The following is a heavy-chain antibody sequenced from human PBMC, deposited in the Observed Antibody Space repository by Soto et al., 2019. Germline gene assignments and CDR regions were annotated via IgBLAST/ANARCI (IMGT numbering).Heavy chain of an antibody. D-gene: IGHD2-8*01. Sequence: EVQLVESGGGLVQPGRSLRLSCAASGFTFDDYAMHWFRQAPGKGLEWVSGVNWNSGSIDYADSVKGRFTVSRDNAKNSLYVQMGCLRDEDTAVYYCAKAYSMLGGALDIWGQGTMVTVSS. CDR1: GFTFDDYA. CDR2: VNWNSGSI. J-gene: IGHJ3*02. V-gene: IGHV3-9*01. CDR3: AKAYSMLGGALDI.